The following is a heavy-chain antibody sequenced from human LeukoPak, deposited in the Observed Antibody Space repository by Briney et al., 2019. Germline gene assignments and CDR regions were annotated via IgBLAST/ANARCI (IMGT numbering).Heavy chain of an antibody. V-gene: IGHV5-51*01. J-gene: IGHJ3*02. CDR1: GYSFTSYW. CDR2: TYPGDSDT. CDR3: ARVTEGLGSYYLDAFDI. D-gene: IGHD3-10*01. Sequence: GESLKISCKGSGYSFTSYWIGWVRQMPGKGLEWMGITYPGDSDTRHSPSFQGQVNISVDKSLNTAYLQWSSLKASDTAMYYCARVTEGLGSYYLDAFDIWGQGTMVTVSS.